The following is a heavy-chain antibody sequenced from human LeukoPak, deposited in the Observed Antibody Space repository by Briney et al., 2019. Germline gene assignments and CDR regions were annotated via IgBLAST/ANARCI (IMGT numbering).Heavy chain of an antibody. J-gene: IGHJ4*02. Sequence: GGFLRLSCTASGFTFGDYAMSWVRQAPGKGLEWVGFIRSKAHGGTTEYAASVKGRFTISRDDSKSIAYLQMNSLKTEDTAVYYCTRGDGSGSFWGQGTLVTVSS. CDR1: GFTFGDYA. CDR2: IRSKAHGGTT. CDR3: TRGDGSGSF. V-gene: IGHV3-49*04. D-gene: IGHD3-10*01.